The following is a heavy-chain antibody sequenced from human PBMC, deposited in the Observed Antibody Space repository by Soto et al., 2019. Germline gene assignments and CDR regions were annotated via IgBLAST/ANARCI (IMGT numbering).Heavy chain of an antibody. CDR2: IYTTGSA. Sequence: SETLSLTCTVSGGSISSYYWSWIRQPPGKGLEWIGYIYTTGSANHNPSLKSRVTMSVDTSKNQVSLKLTSVTAADAGVYYCARDDYYDSNNWFDPWGQGILVTVSS. J-gene: IGHJ5*02. CDR3: ARDDYYDSNNWFDP. D-gene: IGHD3-9*01. V-gene: IGHV4-4*08. CDR1: GGSISSYY.